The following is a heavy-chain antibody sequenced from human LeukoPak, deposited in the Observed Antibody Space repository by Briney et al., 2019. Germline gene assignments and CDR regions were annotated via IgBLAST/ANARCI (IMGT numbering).Heavy chain of an antibody. CDR1: GGSFSGYY. CDR3: ARPKGRRNWFDP. Sequence: SETLSLTCAVYGGSFSGYYWSWIRQPPGKGLEWIGEINHSGSTNYNPSLKSRVTISVDTSKNQFSLKLSSVTAADTAVHYCARPKGRRNWFDPWGQGTLVTVSS. J-gene: IGHJ5*02. D-gene: IGHD3-10*01. V-gene: IGHV4-34*01. CDR2: INHSGST.